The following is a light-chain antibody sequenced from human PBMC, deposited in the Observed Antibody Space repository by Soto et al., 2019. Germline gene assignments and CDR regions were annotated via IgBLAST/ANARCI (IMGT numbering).Light chain of an antibody. J-gene: IGKJ1*01. CDR1: QSVDNN. V-gene: IGKV3-15*01. CDR3: QQYNNWPRT. Sequence: EIVLTQSPGTLSLSPGERAALSCRASQSVDNNLAWYQQKPGQAPRLLIYGASTRATGIPARFSGSGSGTEFTLTINSLQSEDFAVYYCQQYNNWPRTFGQGTKVDIK. CDR2: GAS.